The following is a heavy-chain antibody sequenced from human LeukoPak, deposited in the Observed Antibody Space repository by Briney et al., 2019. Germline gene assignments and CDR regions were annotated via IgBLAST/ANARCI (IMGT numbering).Heavy chain of an antibody. J-gene: IGHJ4*02. CDR1: GFTATSNY. CDR2: LTYNGKKR. CDR3: AREVVDYVGNLDS. V-gene: IGHV3-30*03. D-gene: IGHD4-17*01. Sequence: GGSLRLSCAASGFTATSNYMSWVRQAPGKGLEWVSLLTYNGKKRYYADSVKGRFTISRDDSKDTLFLQMNSLRPDDTAVYFCAREVVDYVGNLDSWGQGTQVSVSS.